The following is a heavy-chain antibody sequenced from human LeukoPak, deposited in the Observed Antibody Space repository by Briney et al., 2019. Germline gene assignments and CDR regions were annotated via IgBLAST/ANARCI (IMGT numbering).Heavy chain of an antibody. V-gene: IGHV1-24*01. J-gene: IGHJ4*02. Sequence: ASVKVSCKVSGYTLTELSMHWVRQAPGKGLEWMGGFDPEDGETIYAQKFQGRVTMTEDTSTDTAYMELSSLRSEDTAVYYCAAYTYYYGSGSARDYWGQGTLVTVSS. CDR3: AAYTYYYGSGSARDY. CDR1: GYTLTELS. D-gene: IGHD3-10*01. CDR2: FDPEDGET.